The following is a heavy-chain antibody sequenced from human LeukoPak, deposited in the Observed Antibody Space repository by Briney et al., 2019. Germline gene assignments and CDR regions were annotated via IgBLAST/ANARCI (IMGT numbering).Heavy chain of an antibody. CDR3: ARAPDAYEAFDI. Sequence: RGSLRLSCAASGFAFSSQAMGWVRQAPGKGLEWVSVIYSGGRTYYADSVKGRFTTSRDNSKNTLYLQMNSLRAEDTAVYYCARAPDAYEAFDIWGQGTMVTVSS. J-gene: IGHJ3*02. CDR2: IYSGGRT. CDR1: GFAFSSQA. V-gene: IGHV3-66*01. D-gene: IGHD3-16*01.